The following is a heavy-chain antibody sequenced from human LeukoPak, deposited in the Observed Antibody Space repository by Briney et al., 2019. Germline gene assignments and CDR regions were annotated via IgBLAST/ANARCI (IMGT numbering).Heavy chain of an antibody. D-gene: IGHD6-13*01. CDR1: GFSVSSNY. Sequence: PGGSLRLSCAASGFSVSSNYMSWVRQAPGKGLEWVSGIHSGGSAYYADSVKGRFTISRDNSKNTLYLQMNSLRAEDTAVYYCAKDVGYSSSCSDYWGQGTLVTVSS. CDR3: AKDVGYSSSCSDY. CDR2: IHSGGSA. J-gene: IGHJ4*02. V-gene: IGHV3-53*01.